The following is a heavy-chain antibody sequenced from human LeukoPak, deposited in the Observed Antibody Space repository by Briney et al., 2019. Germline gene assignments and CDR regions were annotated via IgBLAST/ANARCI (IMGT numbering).Heavy chain of an antibody. Sequence: SETLSLTCTVSGGSVSRGSYYWSWIRQPPGKGLEWIGEINHSGSTNYNPSLKSRVTISVDTSKNQFSLKLSSVTAADTAVYYCARSVRQWEPYYFDYWGQGTLVTVSS. J-gene: IGHJ4*02. CDR3: ARSVRQWEPYYFDY. CDR2: INHSGST. V-gene: IGHV4-39*07. D-gene: IGHD1-26*01. CDR1: GGSVSRGSYY.